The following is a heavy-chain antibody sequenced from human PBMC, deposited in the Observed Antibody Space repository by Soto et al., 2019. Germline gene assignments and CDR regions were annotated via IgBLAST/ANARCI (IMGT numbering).Heavy chain of an antibody. V-gene: IGHV4-59*01. CDR2: IYYSGST. Sequence: ETLSLTWSVSGGYISSFYWSWIRQPQGKGLEWIGYIYYSGSTNYNPSLKSRVTISVDTSKNQFSLKLISVTAEETAVYYCARPGYISGVRYYGMDVWGQGTTVTVSS. D-gene: IGHD6-19*01. J-gene: IGHJ6*02. CDR3: ARPGYISGVRYYGMDV. CDR1: GGYISSFY.